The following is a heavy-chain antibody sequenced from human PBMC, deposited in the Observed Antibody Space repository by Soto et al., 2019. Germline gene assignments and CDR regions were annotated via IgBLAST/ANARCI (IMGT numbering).Heavy chain of an antibody. V-gene: IGHV3-23*04. D-gene: IGHD3-16*01. CDR3: AKDRLGPLSGVMDV. CDR1: GFIFRDYA. Sequence: EVELVESGGALVPPGGSLRLSCAASGFIFRDYAMTWVRQAPGKGLEWVSATSLTGKQTYYADSVKGRFTVSRDNSKSTVYLQMDSLRVEDTAVYYCAKDRLGPLSGVMDVWGQGTTVTVSS. J-gene: IGHJ6*02. CDR2: TSLTGKQT.